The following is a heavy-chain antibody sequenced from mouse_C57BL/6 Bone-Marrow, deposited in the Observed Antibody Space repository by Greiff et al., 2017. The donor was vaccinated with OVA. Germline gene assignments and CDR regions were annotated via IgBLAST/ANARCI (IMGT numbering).Heavy chain of an antibody. J-gene: IGHJ2*01. CDR2: IDPETGGT. Sequence: QVQLQQSGAELVRPGASVTLSCKASGYTFTDYEMHWVKQPPVHGLEWIGAIDPETGGTASNQKFKCKAILTADKSSSTAYMELLSLTSEDSAVYYCTRASLYYYGSSFVYFDYWGQGTTLTVSS. D-gene: IGHD1-1*01. CDR1: GYTFTDYE. CDR3: TRASLYYYGSSFVYFDY. V-gene: IGHV1-15*01.